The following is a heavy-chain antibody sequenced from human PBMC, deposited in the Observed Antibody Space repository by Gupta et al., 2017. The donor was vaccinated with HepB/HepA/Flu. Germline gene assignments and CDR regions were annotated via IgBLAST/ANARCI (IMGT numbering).Heavy chain of an antibody. CDR1: GFNFSRHW. Sequence: EVQLVESGGGLVQPGGSLRLSCAASGFNFSRHWMSWVRQAPGKGLELVANIKEDGSEKYYVDSVKGRFTMSRDNAKNSLFLQMNSLRAEDTAVYYCARDPTYFDYWGQGTLVTVSS. J-gene: IGHJ4*02. V-gene: IGHV3-7*01. CDR3: ARDPTYFDY. CDR2: IKEDGSEK.